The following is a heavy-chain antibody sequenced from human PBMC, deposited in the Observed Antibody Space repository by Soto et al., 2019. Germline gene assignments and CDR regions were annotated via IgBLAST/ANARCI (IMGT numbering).Heavy chain of an antibody. CDR1: GGSISSSSYY. Sequence: QLQLQESGPGLVKPSETLSLTCTVSGGSISSSSYYWGWIRQPPGKGLEWIGSIYYSGSTYYNPSLKSRVTISVDTSKNQFSLKLSSVTAADSAVYYCARQGNYYGMDVWGQGTTVTVSS. CDR2: IYYSGST. J-gene: IGHJ6*02. V-gene: IGHV4-39*01. CDR3: ARQGNYYGMDV.